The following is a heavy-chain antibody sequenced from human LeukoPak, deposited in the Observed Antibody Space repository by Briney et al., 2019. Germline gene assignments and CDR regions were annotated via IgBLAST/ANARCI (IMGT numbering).Heavy chain of an antibody. J-gene: IGHJ4*02. Sequence: GGSLRLSCAASGFTFSSYAMHWVRQAPGKGLEYVSAISSNGGSTYYANSVKGRFTISRDNSKNTLYLQMGSLRAEDTAVYYCAGGLWYASGSDYWGQGTLVTVSS. CDR2: ISSNGGST. V-gene: IGHV3-64*01. D-gene: IGHD3-10*01. CDR3: AGGLWYASGSDY. CDR1: GFTFSSYA.